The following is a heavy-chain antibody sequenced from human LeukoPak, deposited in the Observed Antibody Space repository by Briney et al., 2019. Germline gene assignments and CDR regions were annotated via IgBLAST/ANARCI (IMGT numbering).Heavy chain of an antibody. Sequence: GGSLRLSCAASGFTVSSNYMSWVRQAPGKGLEWVSVIYSGGSTYYADSVKRRFTISRDNSKNSLYLQMNSMRAEDTAVYYCARNPSMGYDSSGYYFYFDYWGQGTLVTVSS. CDR1: GFTVSSNY. D-gene: IGHD3-22*01. J-gene: IGHJ4*02. CDR3: ARNPSMGYDSSGYYFYFDY. V-gene: IGHV3-53*01. CDR2: IYSGGST.